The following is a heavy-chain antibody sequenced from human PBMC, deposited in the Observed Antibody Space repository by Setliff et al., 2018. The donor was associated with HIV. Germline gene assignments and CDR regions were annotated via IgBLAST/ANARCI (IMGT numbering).Heavy chain of an antibody. CDR1: EYSFSSYA. V-gene: IGHV1-8*01. CDR3: ARGLGSGSYHNYYYYYMDV. J-gene: IGHJ6*03. Sequence: ASVKVSCKASEYSFSSYAMNWVRQAPGQGLEWMGWMNPNSGNTGYAQKFQGRVTITRNTFISTAYMELSSLRSEDTAVYYCARGLGSGSYHNYYYYYMDVWGKGTTVTVSS. D-gene: IGHD3-10*01. CDR2: MNPNSGNT.